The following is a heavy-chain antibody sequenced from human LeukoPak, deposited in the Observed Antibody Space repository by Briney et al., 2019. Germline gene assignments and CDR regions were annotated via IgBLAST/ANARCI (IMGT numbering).Heavy chain of an antibody. CDR2: ISSSGDST. V-gene: IGHV3-23*01. CDR1: GFTFSNYA. CDR3: ARDPWGIGPAFDY. J-gene: IGHJ4*02. Sequence: GGSLRLSCAASGFTFSNYAMGWVRQAPGKGLEWVSSISSSGDSTFYTDSVKGRFTISRDTSKNTLSLQMNSLRDDDTVVYHCARDPWGIGPAFDYWGRGTLVTVSS. D-gene: IGHD1-26*01.